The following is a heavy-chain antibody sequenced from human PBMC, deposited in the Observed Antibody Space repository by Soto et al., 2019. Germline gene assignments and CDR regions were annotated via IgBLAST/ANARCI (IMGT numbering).Heavy chain of an antibody. D-gene: IGHD2-2*02. CDR1: GGSISSGGYY. Sequence: SETLSLTCTVSGGSISSGGYYWSWIRQHPGKGLEWIGYISYSGSTYYNPSLKSRVTISVDTSKNQFSLKLSSVTAADTSVYYCARAVRYQEGVVPAAIFYFDHWGQGTLVTVAS. V-gene: IGHV4-31*03. CDR2: ISYSGST. CDR3: ARAVRYQEGVVPAAIFYFDH. J-gene: IGHJ4*02.